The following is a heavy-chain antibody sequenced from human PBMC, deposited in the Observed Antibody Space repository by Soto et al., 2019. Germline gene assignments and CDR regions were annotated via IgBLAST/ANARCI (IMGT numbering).Heavy chain of an antibody. CDR2: IYYSGST. J-gene: IGHJ6*03. V-gene: IGHV4-31*02. D-gene: IGHD3-9*01. CDR3: ARGSYYDILTGYFSYYYYMDV. CDR1: GGSISSGDYY. Sequence: SETLSLTCTVSGGSISSGDYYWSWIRQHPGKGLEWIGYIYYSGSTYYNPSLKSRVTISVDTSKNQFSLKLSSVTAADTAVYYCARGSYYDILTGYFSYYYYMDVWGKGTTVTVSS.